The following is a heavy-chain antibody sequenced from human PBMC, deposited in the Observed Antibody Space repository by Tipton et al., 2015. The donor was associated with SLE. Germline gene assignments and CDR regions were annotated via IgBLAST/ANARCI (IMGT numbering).Heavy chain of an antibody. J-gene: IGHJ4*02. D-gene: IGHD3-22*01. CDR1: GYILNGYY. CDR3: ARGYYDSSGFPCDY. Sequence: QLVQSGAEVKKPGAPVKVSCKASGYILNGYYIHWVRQAPGQGLEWMGWITSYRGDTNYAQNFQDRVTMTRDTSVNTAYMELSSLRSDDTAVYYCARGYYDSSGFPCDYWGQGTLVTVSS. CDR2: ITSYRGDT. V-gene: IGHV1-2*02.